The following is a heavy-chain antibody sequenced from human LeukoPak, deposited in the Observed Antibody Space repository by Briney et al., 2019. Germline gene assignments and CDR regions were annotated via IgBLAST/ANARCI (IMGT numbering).Heavy chain of an antibody. V-gene: IGHV4-34*01. Sequence: SETLSLTCAVYGGSFSGYYWSWIRQPPGKGLEWIGEINHSGSTNYNPSLKSRVTISVDTSKNQFPLKLSSVTAADTAVYYCARVRLHCSSTSCSYYYYYGMDVWGQGTTVTVSS. CDR3: ARVRLHCSSTSCSYYYYYGMDV. J-gene: IGHJ6*02. CDR2: INHSGST. D-gene: IGHD2-2*01. CDR1: GGSFSGYY.